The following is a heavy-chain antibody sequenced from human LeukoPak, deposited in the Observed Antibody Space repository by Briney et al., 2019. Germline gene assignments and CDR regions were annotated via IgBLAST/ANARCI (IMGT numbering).Heavy chain of an antibody. CDR3: ARETDITGTTFDY. Sequence: ASVKVSCKASGYTFTGYYMHWVRQAPGQGLEWMGWINPNSGGTNYAQKFQGRVTMTRDTSISTAYMELSRLRSDDTAVYYCARETDITGTTFDYLGQGTLVTVSS. J-gene: IGHJ4*02. D-gene: IGHD1-7*01. CDR2: INPNSGGT. CDR1: GYTFTGYY. V-gene: IGHV1-2*02.